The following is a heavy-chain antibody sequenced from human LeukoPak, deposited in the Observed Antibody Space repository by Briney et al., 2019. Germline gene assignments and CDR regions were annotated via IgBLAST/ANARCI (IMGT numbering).Heavy chain of an antibody. CDR3: ARDPGYSGYASFDY. CDR1: GYTFTSYG. V-gene: IGHV1-18*01. J-gene: IGHJ4*02. D-gene: IGHD5-12*01. Sequence: ASVKVSCKASGYTFTSYGISWVRQAPGQGLEWMGWISAYNGNANYAQKLQGRVTMTTDTSTSTAYMELRSLRSDDTAVYYCARDPGYSGYASFDYWGQGTLVTVSS. CDR2: ISAYNGNA.